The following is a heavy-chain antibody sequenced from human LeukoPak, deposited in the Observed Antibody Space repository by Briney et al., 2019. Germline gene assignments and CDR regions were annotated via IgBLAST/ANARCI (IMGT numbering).Heavy chain of an antibody. Sequence: SETLSLTCTASGGSISSGSYYWSWIRQPAGKGLEWIGRIYTSGSTNYNPSLKSRVTISVDTSKNQFSLKLSSVTAADTAVYYCARDCGGDCYAGYYYGMDVWGQGTTVTVSS. CDR2: IYTSGST. CDR3: ARDCGGDCYAGYYYGMDV. J-gene: IGHJ6*02. CDR1: GGSISSGSYY. V-gene: IGHV4-61*02. D-gene: IGHD2-21*02.